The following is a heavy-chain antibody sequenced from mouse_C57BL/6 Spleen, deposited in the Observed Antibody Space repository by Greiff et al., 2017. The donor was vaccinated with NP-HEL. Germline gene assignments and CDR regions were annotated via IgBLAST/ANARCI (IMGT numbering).Heavy chain of an antibody. CDR3: ARRGAQAIDY. CDR1: GYTFTSYW. Sequence: VQLQQSGAELVKPGASVKLSCKASGYTFTSYWMHWVKQRPGQGLEWIGMIHPNSGSTNYNEKFKSKATLTVDKSSSTAYMQLSSLTSEDSAVYYCARRGAQAIDYLGQGTTLTVSS. D-gene: IGHD3-2*02. V-gene: IGHV1-64*01. J-gene: IGHJ2*01. CDR2: IHPNSGST.